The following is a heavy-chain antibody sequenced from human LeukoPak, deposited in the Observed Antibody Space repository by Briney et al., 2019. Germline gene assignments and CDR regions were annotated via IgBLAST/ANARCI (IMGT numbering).Heavy chain of an antibody. V-gene: IGHV3-30*02. Sequence: GGSLRLSCAASGFTFSSYSMNWVRQAPGKGLEWVTFVRSDGSDKYYADSVKGRFTISRDNAKNTLYLQMNSLRAEDTAVYYCARVAARLGAFDIWGQGTMVTVSS. CDR3: ARVAARLGAFDI. CDR2: VRSDGSDK. J-gene: IGHJ3*02. CDR1: GFTFSSYS. D-gene: IGHD2-15*01.